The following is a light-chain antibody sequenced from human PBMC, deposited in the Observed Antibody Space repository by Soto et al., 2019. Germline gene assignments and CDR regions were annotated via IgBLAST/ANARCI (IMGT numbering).Light chain of an antibody. CDR3: QQRSSWIT. V-gene: IGKV3-11*01. CDR1: QSVSTY. Sequence: VLRHSPATQSLSPGERATPTCRASQSVSTYLAWYQQKPGQAPRLLIYDASNRATGIPARFSGSGSATDFTLTISSLGPEDFAVYYCQQRSSWITFGQGTRLEIK. J-gene: IGKJ5*01. CDR2: DAS.